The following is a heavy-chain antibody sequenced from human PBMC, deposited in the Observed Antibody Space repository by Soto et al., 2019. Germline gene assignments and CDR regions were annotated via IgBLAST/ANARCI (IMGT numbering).Heavy chain of an antibody. V-gene: IGHV1-69*12. D-gene: IGHD3-9*01. J-gene: IGHJ4*02. CDR2: IIPIFGTA. Sequence: QVQLVQAGAEVKKPGSSVKVSCKASGGTFSSYAISWVRQAPGQGLEWMGGIIPIFGTANYAQKFQGRVTIPAEESTSTAYMELSSLRSEDTAVYYCAREQRNYDILTGSGYYFDYWGQGTLVTVSS. CDR1: GGTFSSYA. CDR3: AREQRNYDILTGSGYYFDY.